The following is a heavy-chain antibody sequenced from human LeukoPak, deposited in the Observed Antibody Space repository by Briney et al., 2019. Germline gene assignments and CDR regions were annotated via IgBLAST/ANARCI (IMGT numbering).Heavy chain of an antibody. CDR2: ISSSGGTI. Sequence: GGSLRLSCAASGFTFSDYYMSWIRQAPGKGLEWVSYISSSGGTIYYADSVKGRFTISRDNAKNSLYLQMNSLRAEDTAVYYCARVRFLEWLLSGYFDYWGQGTLVTVSS. D-gene: IGHD3-3*01. V-gene: IGHV3-11*01. CDR3: ARVRFLEWLLSGYFDY. J-gene: IGHJ4*02. CDR1: GFTFSDYY.